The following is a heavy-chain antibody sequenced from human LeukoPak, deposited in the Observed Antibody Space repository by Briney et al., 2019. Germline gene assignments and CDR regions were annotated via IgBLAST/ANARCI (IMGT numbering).Heavy chain of an antibody. D-gene: IGHD6-19*01. J-gene: IGHJ4*02. CDR1: GFTFSSYW. V-gene: IGHV3-74*01. CDR3: ARTPAGWYIDY. CDR2: INSDGSST. Sequence: GGSLRLSCAASGFTFSSYWMHWVRQAPGKGLVWVSRINSDGSSTIYADSVKGRFTISRDNAKNTLYLQMNSLRAEDTAVYYCARTPAGWYIDYWGQGTLVTVSS.